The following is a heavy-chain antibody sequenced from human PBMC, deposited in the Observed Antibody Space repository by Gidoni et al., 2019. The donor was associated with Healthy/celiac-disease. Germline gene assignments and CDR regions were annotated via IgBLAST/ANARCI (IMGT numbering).Heavy chain of an antibody. D-gene: IGHD6-19*01. V-gene: IGHV3-23*01. CDR1: GFTFSRYA. Sequence: EVQLLESGGGLVQPGGSLSLSCAASGFTFSRYAMSWVRQAPGKGLEWVSAISGSGGSTYYADSVKGRLTISRDNSKNTLYLQMNSLRAEDTAVYYCAKPRDVVAVAGWGYFQHWGQGTLVTVSS. J-gene: IGHJ1*01. CDR3: AKPRDVVAVAGWGYFQH. CDR2: ISGSGGST.